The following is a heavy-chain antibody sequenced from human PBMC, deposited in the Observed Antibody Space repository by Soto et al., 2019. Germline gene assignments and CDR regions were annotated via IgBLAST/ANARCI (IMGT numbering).Heavy chain of an antibody. V-gene: IGHV3-23*01. Sequence: GGSLRLSCAASGFTFSSYAMSWVRQAPGKGLEWVSAISGSGGSTYYADSVKGRFTISRDNSKNTLYLQMNSLRAEDTAVYYCAKDFLTQQLVPYCFDYWGQGTLVTVSS. CDR1: GFTFSSYA. J-gene: IGHJ4*02. CDR2: ISGSGGST. D-gene: IGHD6-13*01. CDR3: AKDFLTQQLVPYCFDY.